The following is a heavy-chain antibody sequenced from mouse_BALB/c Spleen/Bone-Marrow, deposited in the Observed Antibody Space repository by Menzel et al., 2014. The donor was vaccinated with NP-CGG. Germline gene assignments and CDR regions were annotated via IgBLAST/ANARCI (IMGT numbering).Heavy chain of an antibody. J-gene: IGHJ2*01. CDR3: ARDGLDY. D-gene: IGHD3-1*01. V-gene: IGHV5-6*01. CDR1: GFTFSSYG. CDR2: ISSGGSYT. Sequence: VQLVESGGDLVKPGGSLKLSCAASGFTFSSYGMSWVRQTPDKRLEWVATISSGGSYTYYPDSVKGRFTISRDNAKNTLYLQMSSLKSEDTAMYYCARDGLDYWGQGTTLTVSS.